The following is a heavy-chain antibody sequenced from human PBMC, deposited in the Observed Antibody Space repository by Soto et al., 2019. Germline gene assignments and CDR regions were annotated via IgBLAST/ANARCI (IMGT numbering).Heavy chain of an antibody. J-gene: IGHJ6*03. CDR1: GGSISSSSYY. CDR3: ARSPFLWFGELLMSNYYYYYMDV. CDR2: IYYSGST. Sequence: SETLSLTCTVSGGSISSSSYYWGWIRQPPGKGLEWIGSIYYSGSTYYNPSLKSRVTISVDTSKNQFSLKLSSVTAADTAVYYCARSPFLWFGELLMSNYYYYYMDVWGKGTTVTVSS. V-gene: IGHV4-39*01. D-gene: IGHD3-10*01.